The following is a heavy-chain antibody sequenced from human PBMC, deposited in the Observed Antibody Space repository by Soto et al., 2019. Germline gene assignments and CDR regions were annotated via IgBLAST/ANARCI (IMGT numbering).Heavy chain of an antibody. V-gene: IGHV3-7*03. CDR1: GFTFSSYW. D-gene: IGHD6-13*01. J-gene: IGHJ6*02. CDR3: ARDPIAAAGTRNYYYYYGMDV. Sequence: PGGSLRLSCAASGFTFSSYWMSWVRQAPGKGLEWVANIKQDGSEKYYVDSVKGRFTISRDNAKNSLYLQMNSLRAEDTAVYYCARDPIAAAGTRNYYYYYGMDVWGQGTRVTVSS. CDR2: IKQDGSEK.